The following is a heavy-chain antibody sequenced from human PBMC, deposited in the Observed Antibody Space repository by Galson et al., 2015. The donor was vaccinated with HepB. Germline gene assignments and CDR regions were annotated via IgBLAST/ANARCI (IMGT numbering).Heavy chain of an antibody. CDR1: GYTFTSYD. Sequence: SVKVSCKASGYTFTSYDVTWVRQAPGQGLEWMGWMNPKSTNTGYARKFQGRVTMTGDTSMDTAYMELSSLTSEDTAVYYCARAVRNQLLSEYWGQGTTVTVSS. CDR2: MNPKSTNT. J-gene: IGHJ3*01. CDR3: ARAVRNQLLSEY. V-gene: IGHV1-8*01. D-gene: IGHD1-26*01.